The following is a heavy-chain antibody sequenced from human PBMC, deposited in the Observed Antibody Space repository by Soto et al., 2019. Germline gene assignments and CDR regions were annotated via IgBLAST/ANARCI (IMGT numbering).Heavy chain of an antibody. V-gene: IGHV1-46*01. D-gene: IGHD1-26*01. J-gene: IGHJ4*02. CDR2: INPIGPYT. Sequence: QVPLVQSGTDIKKPGASVKVSCKASGYTFTCNYMPWVRQAPGQGLEWMGAINPIGPYTVYAQRFQGRLTMTRDTSTSTVYMELSSLRSDDTAVYYCAREGPLLAKMFDYWGQGTLVTVFS. CDR1: GYTFTCNY. CDR3: AREGPLLAKMFDY.